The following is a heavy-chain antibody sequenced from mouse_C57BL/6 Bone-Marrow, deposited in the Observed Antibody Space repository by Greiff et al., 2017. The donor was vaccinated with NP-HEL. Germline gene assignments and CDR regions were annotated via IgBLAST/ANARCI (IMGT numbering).Heavy chain of an antibody. CDR1: GYTFTSYW. J-gene: IGHJ2*01. CDR3: ARCYSYCGVYYFDY. V-gene: IGHV1-64*01. D-gene: IGHD2-10*01. Sequence: QVQLQQPGAELVKPGASVKLSCKASGYTFTSYWMHWVKQRPGQGLEWIGMIHPNSGSTNYNEKFKSKATLTVDKSSSTAYMQLSSLTSEDSAVYYCARCYSYCGVYYFDYWGQGTTLTVSS. CDR2: IHPNSGST.